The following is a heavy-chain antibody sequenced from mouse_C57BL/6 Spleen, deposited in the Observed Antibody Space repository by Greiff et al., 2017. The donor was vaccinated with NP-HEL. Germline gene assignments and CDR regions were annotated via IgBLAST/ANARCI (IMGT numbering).Heavy chain of an antibody. CDR1: GYSITSDY. CDR3: ARYKGSDGYYLYYAVDY. Sequence: EVKLMESGPGLAKPSQTLSLTCSVTGYSITSDYWNWIRKFPGNKLEYMGYISYSGSTYYNPSLKSRISITRDTSKNQYYLQLNSVTTENTATYYCARYKGSDGYYLYYAVDYWGQGTSVTVSS. D-gene: IGHD2-3*01. V-gene: IGHV3-8*01. J-gene: IGHJ4*01. CDR2: ISYSGST.